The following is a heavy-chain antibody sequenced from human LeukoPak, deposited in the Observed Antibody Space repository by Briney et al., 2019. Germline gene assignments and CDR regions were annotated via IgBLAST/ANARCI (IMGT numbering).Heavy chain of an antibody. Sequence: SETLSLTCAVYGGCFSGYYWSWIRQSPGKGLEWIGEINHSGSTNYDPSLKSRVTISVDTSKNQFSLKLSSVTAADTAVYYCARAIVVITRSFYYYYYMDVWGKGTTVTVSS. J-gene: IGHJ6*03. V-gene: IGHV4-34*01. D-gene: IGHD3-22*01. CDR2: INHSGST. CDR1: GGCFSGYY. CDR3: ARAIVVITRSFYYYYYMDV.